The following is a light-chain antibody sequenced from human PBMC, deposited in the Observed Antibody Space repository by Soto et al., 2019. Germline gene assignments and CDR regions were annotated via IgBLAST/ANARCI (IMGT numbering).Light chain of an antibody. Sequence: DIQMTQSPSSLSASVGDRVTITCRASQSISNWLSWYQQKPVTAPKVLIYHASNLQSGVPSRFSGSGSGTEFTLTSSSLEPEDFALYYCQQRSNWPITFGQGTRLEIK. CDR1: QSISNW. J-gene: IGKJ5*01. CDR2: HAS. CDR3: QQRSNWPIT. V-gene: IGKV1-5*01.